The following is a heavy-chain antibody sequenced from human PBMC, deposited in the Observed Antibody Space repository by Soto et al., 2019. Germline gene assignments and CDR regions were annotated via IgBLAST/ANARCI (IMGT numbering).Heavy chain of an antibody. J-gene: IGHJ4*02. V-gene: IGHV3-23*01. CDR1: GFTFSSYA. CDR3: AKGLRGLSAYCSGGSCYPFDY. CDR2: ISGSVGST. D-gene: IGHD2-15*01. Sequence: EVQLLESGGGLVQPGGSLRLSCAASGFTFSSYAMSWVRQAPGKGLEWVSAISGSVGSTYYADSVKGRFTIARDNSKNPLYLQLNSLSAEDTGVYYCAKGLRGLSAYCSGGSCYPFDYWGQGTLVTVSS.